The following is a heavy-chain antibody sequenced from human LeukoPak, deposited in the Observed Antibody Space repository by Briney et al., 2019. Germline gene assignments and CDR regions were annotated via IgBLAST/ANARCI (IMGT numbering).Heavy chain of an antibody. Sequence: GGSLRLSCAASGFTFSSYGMHWVRQAPGKGLEWVAVISYDGSNKYYADSVKGRFTISRDNSKNTLYLQMNSLRAEDTAVYYCARDRPPYSSGWYEAFGYWGQGTLVTVSS. J-gene: IGHJ4*02. CDR2: ISYDGSNK. D-gene: IGHD6-19*01. CDR1: GFTFSSYG. V-gene: IGHV3-30*03. CDR3: ARDRPPYSSGWYEAFGY.